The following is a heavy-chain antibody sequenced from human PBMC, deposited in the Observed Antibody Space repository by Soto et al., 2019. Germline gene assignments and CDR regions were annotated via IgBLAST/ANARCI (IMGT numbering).Heavy chain of an antibody. V-gene: IGHV4-39*01. CDR2: IYYSGST. D-gene: IGHD3-22*01. CDR1: GGSISSSSYY. CDR3: ARQLGSGYYYGYYGMDV. J-gene: IGHJ6*02. Sequence: SETLSVTCTVSGGSISSSSYYWGWIRQPPGKGLEWIGSIYYSGSTYYNPSLKSRVTISVDTSKNQFSLKLSSVTAADTAVYYCARQLGSGYYYGYYGMDVWGQGTTVTVSS.